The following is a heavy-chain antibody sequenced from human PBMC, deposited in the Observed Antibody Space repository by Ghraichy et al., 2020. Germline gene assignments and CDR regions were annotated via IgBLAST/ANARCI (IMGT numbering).Heavy chain of an antibody. J-gene: IGHJ6*03. Sequence: SVKFSCKASGGTFSSYAISWVRQAPGQGLEWMGGIIPIFGTANYAQKFQGRVTITADKSTSTAYMELSSLRSEDTVVYYCARCKEVGATLPTTYYYYYMDVWGKGTTVTGS. CDR3: ARCKEVGATLPTTYYYYYMDV. CDR2: IIPIFGTA. CDR1: GGTFSSYA. V-gene: IGHV1-69*06. D-gene: IGHD1-26*01.